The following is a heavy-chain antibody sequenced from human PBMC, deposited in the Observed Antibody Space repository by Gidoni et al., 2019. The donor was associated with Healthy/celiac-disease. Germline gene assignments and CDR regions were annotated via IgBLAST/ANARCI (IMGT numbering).Heavy chain of an antibody. CDR2: INHSGST. V-gene: IGHV4-34*01. D-gene: IGHD3-16*01. Sequence: QVQLQQWGAGLLKPSETPSPTCAVYGVSFSGYYWGWIRQPPGKGLEWIGEINHSGSTNYNPSLKSRVTISVDTSKNQFSLKLSSVTAADTAVYYCAREGGDLHDAFDIWGQGTMVTVSS. CDR3: AREGGDLHDAFDI. CDR1: GVSFSGYY. J-gene: IGHJ3*02.